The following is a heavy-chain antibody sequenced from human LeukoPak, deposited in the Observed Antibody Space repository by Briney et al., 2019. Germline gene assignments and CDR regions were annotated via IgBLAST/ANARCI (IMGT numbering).Heavy chain of an antibody. D-gene: IGHD4-23*01. CDR1: GFTFSSYS. V-gene: IGHV3-21*01. Sequence: PGGSLRLSCAASGFTFSSYSMNWVRQAPGKGLEWVSSISSSSSYIYYADSVKGRFTISRDNAKNSLYLQMNSLRAEDTAVYYCARDASRYGGKSRFDYWGQGTPVTVSS. CDR3: ARDASRYGGKSRFDY. J-gene: IGHJ4*02. CDR2: ISSSSSYI.